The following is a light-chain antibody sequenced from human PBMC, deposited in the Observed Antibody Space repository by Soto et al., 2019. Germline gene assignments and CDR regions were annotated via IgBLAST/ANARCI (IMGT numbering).Light chain of an antibody. V-gene: IGLV1-40*01. CDR3: QSYDSSLSGYV. CDR2: GDI. CDR1: SSNIGAGYA. Sequence: QSVLTQPPSVSGAPGQRVTISCTGSSSNIGAGYAVHWYQQLPGTAPRLLIFGDITRPSGVPDRFSGSKSCTSASLAITGLQADEEADYYCQSYDSSLSGYVFGTGTKVTVL. J-gene: IGLJ1*01.